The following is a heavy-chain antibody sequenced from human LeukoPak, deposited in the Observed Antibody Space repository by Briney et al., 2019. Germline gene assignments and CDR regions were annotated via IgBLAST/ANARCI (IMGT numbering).Heavy chain of an antibody. V-gene: IGHV1-2*06. CDR1: GYTFTGYY. D-gene: IGHD1-26*01. CDR2: INPNSGGT. J-gene: IGHJ3*02. CDR3: ARGELGQFAFDI. Sequence: ASVKVSCKASGYTFTGYYMHWVRQAPGQGLEWMGRINPNSGGTNYAQKFQGRVTMTRDTSISTAYMELSRLRSDDTAVYYCARGELGQFAFDIWGQGTMVTVSS.